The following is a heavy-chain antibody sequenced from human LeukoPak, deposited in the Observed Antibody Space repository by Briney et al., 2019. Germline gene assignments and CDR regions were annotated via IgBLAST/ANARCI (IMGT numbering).Heavy chain of an antibody. J-gene: IGHJ4*02. CDR2: INHSGST. Sequence: KPSETLSLTCAVYGGSFSGYYWSWIRQPPGKGLEWIGEINHSGSTNYNPSLKSRVTISVDTSKNQFSLKLSSVTAADTAVYYCAREFVPGTPMVDWGQGTLVAVSS. V-gene: IGHV4-34*01. CDR3: AREFVPGTPMVD. CDR1: GGSFSGYY. D-gene: IGHD5-18*01.